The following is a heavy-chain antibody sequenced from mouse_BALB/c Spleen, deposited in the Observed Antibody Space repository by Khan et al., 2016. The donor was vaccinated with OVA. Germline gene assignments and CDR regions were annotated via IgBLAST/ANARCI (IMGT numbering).Heavy chain of an antibody. Sequence: VQLQESGAELARPGASVKLSCKASGYTFTDYYINWVKQRTGPGLAWIGEISPGSGDTYYNEKFKGKATLTADKSSSTAYMQLSSLTSVASAVYFCARRNYFGYTFAYWGQGTLVTVSA. CDR3: ARRNYFGYTFAY. CDR2: ISPGSGDT. D-gene: IGHD1-2*01. V-gene: IGHV1-77*01. CDR1: GYTFTDYY. J-gene: IGHJ3*01.